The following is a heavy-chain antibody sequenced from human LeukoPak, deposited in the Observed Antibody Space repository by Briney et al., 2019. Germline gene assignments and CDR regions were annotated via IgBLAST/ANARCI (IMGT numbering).Heavy chain of an antibody. D-gene: IGHD3-10*01. CDR1: GGSISSYY. CDR2: IYYSGST. Sequence: PSETLSLTCTVSGGSISSYYWSWIRQPPGKGLEWIGYIYYSGSTNYNPSLKSRVTMSVDTSKNQFSLKLSSVTAADTAVYYCARETMVRFDPWGQGTLVTVSS. J-gene: IGHJ5*02. V-gene: IGHV4-59*01. CDR3: ARETMVRFDP.